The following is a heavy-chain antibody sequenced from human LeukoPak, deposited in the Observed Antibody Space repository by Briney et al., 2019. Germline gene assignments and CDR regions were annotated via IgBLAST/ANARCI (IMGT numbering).Heavy chain of an antibody. V-gene: IGHV4-59*01. Sequence: KPSETLSLTCSVSGGSISIYYWSWIRQPPGKGLEWIGYIYYSGSTNYNPSLKSRVTISVDTSKNQFSLKLSSVTAADTAVYYCASYSYYYDSSGYFDYWGQGTLVTVSS. D-gene: IGHD3-22*01. CDR3: ASYSYYYDSSGYFDY. J-gene: IGHJ4*02. CDR2: IYYSGST. CDR1: GGSISIYY.